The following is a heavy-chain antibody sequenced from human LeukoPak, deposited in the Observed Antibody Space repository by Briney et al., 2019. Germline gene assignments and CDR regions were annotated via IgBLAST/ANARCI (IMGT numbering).Heavy chain of an antibody. CDR2: SHSI. CDR1: GFAFSNYN. CDR3: ARALTRDALDL. V-gene: IGHV3-48*01. Sequence: GGSLRLSCAASGFAFSNYNMNWVRQAPGKGLEWVSYSHSIYYADSVKGRFTVSRDNAQDSLYLQLNNLKAGDTAVYYCARALTRDALDLWGQGTMVTVSS. J-gene: IGHJ3*01.